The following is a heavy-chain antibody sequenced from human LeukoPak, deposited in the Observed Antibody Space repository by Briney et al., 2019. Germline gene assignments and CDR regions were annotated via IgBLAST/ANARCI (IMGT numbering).Heavy chain of an antibody. D-gene: IGHD3-16*01. Sequence: GGSLRLSCAASGFTLTSYAMYWVRQAPGKGLEWVSGINGSGGRTYYADSVKGRFTISRDISKNTLYLQMNSPRAEDTAVYYCAKVTVDTIGGIDYWGQGTLVTVSS. CDR3: AKVTVDTIGGIDY. J-gene: IGHJ4*02. CDR2: INGSGGRT. CDR1: GFTLTSYA. V-gene: IGHV3-23*01.